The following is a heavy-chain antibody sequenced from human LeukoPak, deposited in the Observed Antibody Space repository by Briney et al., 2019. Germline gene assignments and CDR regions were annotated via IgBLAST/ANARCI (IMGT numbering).Heavy chain of an antibody. V-gene: IGHV4-59*12. CDR3: ASDYDSSGYYNY. J-gene: IGHJ4*02. D-gene: IGHD3-22*01. CDR1: GGSINSYY. Sequence: SETLSLTCTVSGGSINSYYWSWIRQPPGKGLEWIGYIYYSGSTDYNPSLKSRVTISVDTSKNQFSLKLSSVTAADTAVYYCASDYDSSGYYNYWGQGTLVTVSS. CDR2: IYYSGST.